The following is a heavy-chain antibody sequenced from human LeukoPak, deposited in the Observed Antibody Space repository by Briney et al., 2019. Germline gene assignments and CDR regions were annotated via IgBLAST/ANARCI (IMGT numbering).Heavy chain of an antibody. D-gene: IGHD3-10*01. CDR2: LHHTGTS. Sequence: SETLSLTCAVSGSPISTSYWWGWIRQPPGKGLQWIGTLHHTGTSYYNPSLQSRVTLSVDTSKSQFSLQLSSMTPADTAVYFCARFAIVRDLATYKWIDPWGQGTLVTVSS. J-gene: IGHJ5*02. V-gene: IGHV4-38-2*01. CDR1: GSPISTSYW. CDR3: ARFAIVRDLATYKWIDP.